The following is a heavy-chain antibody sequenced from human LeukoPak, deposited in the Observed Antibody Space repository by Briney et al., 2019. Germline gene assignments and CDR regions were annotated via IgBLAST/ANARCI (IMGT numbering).Heavy chain of an antibody. D-gene: IGHD2-15*01. V-gene: IGHV4-34*01. Sequence: SETLSLTCAVYGGCFSGYYWSWIRQPPGKGLEWIGEINHSGSTNYNPSLKSRVTISVDTSKNQFSLKLSSVTAADTAVYYCARLQVVAALDYWGQGTLVTVSS. CDR3: ARLQVVAALDY. J-gene: IGHJ4*02. CDR2: INHSGST. CDR1: GGCFSGYY.